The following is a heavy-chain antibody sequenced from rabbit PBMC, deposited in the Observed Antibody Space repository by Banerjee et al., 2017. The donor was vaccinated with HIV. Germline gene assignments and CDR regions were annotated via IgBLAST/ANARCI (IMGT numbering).Heavy chain of an antibody. V-gene: IGHV1S45*01. Sequence: QEQLVESGGGLVKPGASLTLTCTASGFTLSSYWMSWVRQAPGKGLEWIACIYAGGSGYSYYASWAKGRFTISKSSSTTVTLQMTSLTAADTATYFCARELADYTGYNYATRLDLWGPGTLVTVS. CDR2: IYAGGSGYS. D-gene: IGHD7-1*01. CDR3: ARELADYTGYNYATRLDL. CDR1: GFTLSSYW. J-gene: IGHJ3*01.